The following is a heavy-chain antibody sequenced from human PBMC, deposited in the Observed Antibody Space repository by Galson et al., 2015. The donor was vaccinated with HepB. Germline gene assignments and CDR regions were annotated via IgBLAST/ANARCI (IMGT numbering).Heavy chain of an antibody. D-gene: IGHD3-16*01. Sequence: SLRLSCAASGFVFSNYDMHWVRQAPGKGLEWVSAVSRSGSSTYYADSGKGRFTISRGNSNNTVSLHMSSLRVEDTAFYFCAKDWGQRRLAYFDYWGQGVLVTVST. V-gene: IGHV3-23*01. CDR2: VSRSGSST. CDR1: GFVFSNYD. CDR3: AKDWGQRRLAYFDY. J-gene: IGHJ4*02.